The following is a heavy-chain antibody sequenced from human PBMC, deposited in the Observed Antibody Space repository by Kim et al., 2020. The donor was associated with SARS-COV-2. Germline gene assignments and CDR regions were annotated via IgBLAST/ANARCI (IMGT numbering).Heavy chain of an antibody. CDR2: IRGSGAYT. D-gene: IGHD1-26*01. CDR3: ARAGKYARELAFDI. Sequence: GGSLRLSCAASGFTFSDYYMSWIRQAPGKGLEYVSYIRGSGAYTNYADSVKGRFTISRDNAMNSLFLQMDSLRAEDTAVSYCARAGKYARELAFDIWGQG. V-gene: IGHV3-11*06. J-gene: IGHJ3*02. CDR1: GFTFSDYY.